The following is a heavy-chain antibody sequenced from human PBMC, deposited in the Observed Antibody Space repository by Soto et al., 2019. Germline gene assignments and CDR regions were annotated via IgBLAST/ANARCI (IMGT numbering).Heavy chain of an antibody. CDR1: GYSITSYW. D-gene: IGHD2-15*01. CDR2: IYPADSDT. Sequence: GESLKISCKGSGYSITSYWIGWVRQMPGKGLEWMGIIYPADSDTRYSPSFQGQVTISADKSISTAYLQWSSLKASDTAMYYCARRYSLHCSGGSCYSDYWGQGTLVTVSS. CDR3: ARRYSLHCSGGSCYSDY. J-gene: IGHJ4*02. V-gene: IGHV5-51*01.